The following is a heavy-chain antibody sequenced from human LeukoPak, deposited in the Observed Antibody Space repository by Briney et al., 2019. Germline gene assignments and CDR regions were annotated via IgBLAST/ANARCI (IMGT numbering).Heavy chain of an antibody. CDR3: ARIFADSTGWAVDF. CDR2: INDDGTIT. Sequence: PGGSLRLSCAASGFRFSSYWMHWVRQVPGKGLVWVSRINDDGTITKYADSVKGRFTISRDNAKNTLYLQMDTLRAEDTAIYYCARIFADSTGWAVDFWGQGTLVTVSP. CDR1: GFRFSSYW. J-gene: IGHJ4*02. D-gene: IGHD3-22*01. V-gene: IGHV3-74*03.